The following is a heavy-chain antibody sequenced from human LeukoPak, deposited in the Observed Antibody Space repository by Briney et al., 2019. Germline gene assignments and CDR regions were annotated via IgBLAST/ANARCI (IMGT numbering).Heavy chain of an antibody. CDR1: GYTFTSYD. CDR3: ARGLITDIVVVPAAAYYYYMDV. J-gene: IGHJ6*03. Sequence: ASVKVSCKASGYTFTSYDINWVRQATGQGLEWMGWMNPNSGNTGYAQKFQGRVTITRNTSISTAYMELSSLRSEDTAVYYCARGLITDIVVVPAAAYYYYMDVWAKGPRSPSP. D-gene: IGHD2-2*01. V-gene: IGHV1-8*03. CDR2: MNPNSGNT.